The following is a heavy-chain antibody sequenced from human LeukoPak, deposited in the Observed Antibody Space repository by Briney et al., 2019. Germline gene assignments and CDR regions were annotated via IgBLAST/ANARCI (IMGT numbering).Heavy chain of an antibody. CDR1: AFRFSSYG. CDR2: IRSDSSNQ. Sequence: GGSLRLSCAASAFRFSSYGMHWVRQAPGKGPEWVAFIRSDSSNQYYADSVKGRFTISRDNSKNTLFLEMNSLRAEDTAAYYCARDRTEFWSGSNWFDPWGQGTLVTVSS. J-gene: IGHJ5*02. D-gene: IGHD3-3*01. CDR3: ARDRTEFWSGSNWFDP. V-gene: IGHV3-30*02.